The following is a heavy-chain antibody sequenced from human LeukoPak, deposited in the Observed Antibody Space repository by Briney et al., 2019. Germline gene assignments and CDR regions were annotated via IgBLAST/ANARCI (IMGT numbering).Heavy chain of an antibody. Sequence: PSETLSLTCAVYGGSFSGYYWSWIRQPPGKGLEWIGEINHSGSTNYNPSLKSRVTISVDTSKNQFSLKLSSVTAADTAVYYCARDRYGYSGYEIYYFDYWGQGTLVTVSS. CDR1: GGSFSGYY. V-gene: IGHV4-34*01. CDR3: ARDRYGYSGYEIYYFDY. CDR2: INHSGST. J-gene: IGHJ4*02. D-gene: IGHD5-12*01.